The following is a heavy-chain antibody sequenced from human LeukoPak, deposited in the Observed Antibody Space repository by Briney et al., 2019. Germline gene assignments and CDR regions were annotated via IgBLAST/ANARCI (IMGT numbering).Heavy chain of an antibody. Sequence: ASVKVSCKVSGYTLTELSMHWVRQAPGKGLEWMGGFDPEDGETIYAQKFQGRVTMTEDTSTDTAYMEPSSLRSEDTAVYYCATGAGPPIAAADHYYYYYGMDVWGKGTTVTVSS. D-gene: IGHD6-13*01. CDR3: ATGAGPPIAAADHYYYYYGMDV. J-gene: IGHJ6*04. CDR1: GYTLTELS. CDR2: FDPEDGET. V-gene: IGHV1-24*01.